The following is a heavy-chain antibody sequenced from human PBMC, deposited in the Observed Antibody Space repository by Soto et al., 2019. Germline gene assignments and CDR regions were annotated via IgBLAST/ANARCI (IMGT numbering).Heavy chain of an antibody. CDR2: ISTTSTYR. D-gene: IGHD1-1*01. Sequence: QVQLVESGGGLVKPGGSLKLTCTASGFTFSDYSMSWIRQAPGKGLEWVSYISTTSTYRGYADSVKGRFTITRDNAKNSLFLQVNSLRAEYTAVYYCARDPGTATFESWGQGTLVTVSS. CDR3: ARDPGTATFES. CDR1: GFTFSDYS. V-gene: IGHV3-11*05. J-gene: IGHJ5*01.